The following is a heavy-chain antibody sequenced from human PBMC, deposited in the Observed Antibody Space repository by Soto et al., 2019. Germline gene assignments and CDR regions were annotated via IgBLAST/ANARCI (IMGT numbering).Heavy chain of an antibody. CDR1: GFTFSNYG. D-gene: IGHD3-3*01. CDR3: AKGAYYDFWSGYYPDYYYYYMDV. V-gene: IGHV3-48*01. CDR2: ICSGSHTI. J-gene: IGHJ6*03. Sequence: PGGSLRLSRGAPGFTFSNYGLNWVRQAPGEGVGGVSYICSGSHTIYYADSVKGRFTISRDNSKNTLYLQMNSLRAEDTAVYYCAKGAYYDFWSGYYPDYYYYYMDVWGKGTTVTVSS.